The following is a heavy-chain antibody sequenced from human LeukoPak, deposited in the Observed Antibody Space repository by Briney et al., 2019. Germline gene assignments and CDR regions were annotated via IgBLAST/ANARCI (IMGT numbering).Heavy chain of an antibody. V-gene: IGHV1-2*06. Sequence: ASVKVSCKASGYTFTGYYMHWVRQAPGQGLEWMGRINPNSGGTNYAQKFQGRVTMTRDTSISTAYMELGRLRSDDTAVYYCAGIVSIAARYDAFDIWGQGTMVTVSS. CDR2: INPNSGGT. CDR1: GYTFTGYY. CDR3: AGIVSIAARYDAFDI. D-gene: IGHD6-6*01. J-gene: IGHJ3*02.